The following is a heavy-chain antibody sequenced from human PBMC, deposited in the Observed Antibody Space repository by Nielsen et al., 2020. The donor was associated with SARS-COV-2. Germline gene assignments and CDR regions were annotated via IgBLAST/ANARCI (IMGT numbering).Heavy chain of an antibody. D-gene: IGHD4-17*01. CDR1: GGSISSGDYY. Sequence: SLRLSCTVSGGSISSGDYYWSWIRQPPGKGLEWIGYISYTGSTNYSPALKSRVTISLDTSKNHFSLELTSVTAADRAVYYCARDYFGDYLDGFDIWGQGTMVTVSS. CDR3: ARDYFGDYLDGFDI. CDR2: ISYTGST. J-gene: IGHJ3*02. V-gene: IGHV4-61*03.